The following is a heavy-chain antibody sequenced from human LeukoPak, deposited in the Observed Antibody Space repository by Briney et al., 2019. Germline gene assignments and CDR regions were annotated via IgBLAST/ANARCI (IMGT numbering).Heavy chain of an antibody. D-gene: IGHD1-26*01. Sequence: SQTLSLTCTVSGGSISRGGYYWSWIRQHPGKGLEWIGYIYYSGSTYYNPSLKSRVTISVDTSKNQFSLKLSSVTAADTAVYYCARGSPMGSRFDPWGQGTLVTVSS. J-gene: IGHJ5*02. V-gene: IGHV4-31*03. CDR1: GGSISRGGYY. CDR3: ARGSPMGSRFDP. CDR2: IYYSGST.